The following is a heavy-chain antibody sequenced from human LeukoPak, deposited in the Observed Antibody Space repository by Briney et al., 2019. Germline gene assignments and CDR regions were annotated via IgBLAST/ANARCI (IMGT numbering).Heavy chain of an antibody. CDR2: IYTSGST. CDR1: GGSISSYY. CDR3: ARLSIAAAGSYYFDY. J-gene: IGHJ4*02. V-gene: IGHV4-4*07. D-gene: IGHD6-13*01. Sequence: PSETLSLTCTVSGGSISSYYWSWIRQPAGKGLEWIGRIYTSGSTNYNPSLKSRVTMSVDTSKNQFSLRLSSVTAADTAVYYCARLSIAAAGSYYFDYWSQRTLVTVSS.